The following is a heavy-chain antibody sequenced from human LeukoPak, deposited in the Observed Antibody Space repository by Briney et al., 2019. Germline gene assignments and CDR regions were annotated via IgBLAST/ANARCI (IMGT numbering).Heavy chain of an antibody. CDR1: GYTFTSYD. J-gene: IGHJ3*02. V-gene: IGHV1-8*01. D-gene: IGHD1-26*01. CDR3: ATGATGDDAFDI. Sequence: ASVKVSCKASGYTFTSYDIHWVRQATGQGLEWMGRMNPNRGDTDYAQKFQGRVTMTEDTSTDTAYMELSSLRSEDTAVYYCATGATGDDAFDIWGQGTMVTVSS. CDR2: MNPNRGDT.